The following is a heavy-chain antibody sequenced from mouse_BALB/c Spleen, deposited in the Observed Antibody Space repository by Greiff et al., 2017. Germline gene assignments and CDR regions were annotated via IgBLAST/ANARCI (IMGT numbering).Heavy chain of an antibody. CDR1: GYTFTDYE. CDR2: IDPETGGT. J-gene: IGHJ3*01. CDR3: TRDEESAY. V-gene: IGHV1-15*01. Sequence: QVQLRQSGAELVRPGASVTLSCKASGYTFTDYEMHWVKQTPVHGLEWIGAIDPETGGTAYNQKFKGKATLTADKSSSTAYMELRSLTSEDSAVYYCTRDEESAYWGQGTLVTVSA.